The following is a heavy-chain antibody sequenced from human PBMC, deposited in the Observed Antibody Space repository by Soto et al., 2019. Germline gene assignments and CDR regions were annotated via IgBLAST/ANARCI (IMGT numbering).Heavy chain of an antibody. CDR2: IRSKANSYAT. Sequence: GGSLRLSCAASGFTFSGSAMHWVRQASGKGLEWVGRIRSKANSYATAYAASVKGRFTISRDDSKNTAYLQMNSLKTEDTAVYYCTRGYSSGWPTYYYYGMDVWGQGTTVTVS. CDR3: TRGYSSGWPTYYYYGMDV. V-gene: IGHV3-73*01. CDR1: GFTFSGSA. D-gene: IGHD6-19*01. J-gene: IGHJ6*02.